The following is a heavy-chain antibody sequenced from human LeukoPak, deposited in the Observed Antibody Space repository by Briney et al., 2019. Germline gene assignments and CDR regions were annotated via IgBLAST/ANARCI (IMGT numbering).Heavy chain of an antibody. Sequence: GGSLRLSCAASGFTFSTYDMHWVRQPTGKGLEWVSAIGTAGDPYYPGSVKGRFTISRENAKNSLYLQMNSLRAGDTAVYYCARSKRTGRGATLDAFDIWGQGTMVTVSS. V-gene: IGHV3-13*05. CDR3: ARSKRTGRGATLDAFDI. J-gene: IGHJ3*02. CDR1: GFTFSTYD. CDR2: IGTAGDP. D-gene: IGHD3-10*01.